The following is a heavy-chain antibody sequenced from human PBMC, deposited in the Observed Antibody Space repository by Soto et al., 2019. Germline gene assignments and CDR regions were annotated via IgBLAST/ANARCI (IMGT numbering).Heavy chain of an antibody. V-gene: IGHV3-33*01. CDR3: ASEHGTPFRAIFDY. Sequence: PGGALRLSCAASGFTFSDYGMHWVRQAPGKGLEWVAIIWYDGSNKYYADSVKGRFTISRDNSKNTLYLQMNSLRAEDTAVYYCASEHGTPFRAIFDYWGQGT. CDR2: IWYDGSNK. D-gene: IGHD1-1*01. J-gene: IGHJ4*02. CDR1: GFTFSDYG.